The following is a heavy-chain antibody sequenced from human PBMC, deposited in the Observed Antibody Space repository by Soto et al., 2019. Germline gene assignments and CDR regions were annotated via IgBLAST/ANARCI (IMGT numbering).Heavy chain of an antibody. Sequence: SGPTLVNPTQTLTLTCSFSGFSLTTGVGVGWIRQPPGKALEWLAIIYWNDAKLYIPSLKTRLTITKDTSKNQVVLTVTDMDPVDTATYYCAHRVNMARGPYNYFGPWGQGTLVTVSS. V-gene: IGHV2-5*01. CDR2: IYWNDAK. CDR3: AHRVNMARGPYNYFGP. D-gene: IGHD3-10*01. J-gene: IGHJ5*02. CDR1: GFSLTTGVG.